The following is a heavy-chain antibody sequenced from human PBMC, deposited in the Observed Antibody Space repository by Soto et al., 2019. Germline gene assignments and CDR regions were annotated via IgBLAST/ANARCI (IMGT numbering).Heavy chain of an antibody. Sequence: QVQLQQWGAGLLKPSETLSLTCAVYVGSFSGYSWTWIRQSPGKGLEWIGDVNHRGSAKYNPSLKRRVTISVDTLKNQFSLQLKSVTPADTALYFCARAARPREQIVMIPATGDYFDYWGQGTLVTVSS. V-gene: IGHV4-34*02. J-gene: IGHJ4*02. CDR1: VGSFSGYS. CDR3: ARAARPREQIVMIPATGDYFDY. D-gene: IGHD2-15*01. CDR2: VNHRGSA.